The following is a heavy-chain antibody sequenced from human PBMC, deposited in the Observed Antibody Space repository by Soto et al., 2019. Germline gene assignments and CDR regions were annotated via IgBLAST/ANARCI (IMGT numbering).Heavy chain of an antibody. CDR3: AKFRGLSYSYYYMDV. CDR1: GFTFDTNA. D-gene: IGHD3-10*01. Sequence: EVQLLESGGGLVQPGGSLRLSCAASGFTFDTNAMKWLRQAPGRGLECVSFISGSGRTTYYAESVKGRFTVSRDNSKSTMFLQMNSLSAEDTALYYCAKFRGLSYSYYYMDVWGKGTTVTVSS. J-gene: IGHJ6*03. CDR2: ISGSGRTT. V-gene: IGHV3-23*01.